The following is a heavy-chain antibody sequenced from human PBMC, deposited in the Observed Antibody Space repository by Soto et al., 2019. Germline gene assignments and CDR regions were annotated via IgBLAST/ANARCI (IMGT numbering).Heavy chain of an antibody. Sequence: GESLKISCKGSGYSFTSYWISWVRQMPGKGLEWMGRIDPSDSYTNYSPSFQGHVTISADKSISTAYLQWSSLKASDTAMYYCARPTTYYDFWSGPTEGMDVWGQGTTVTVSS. CDR3: ARPTTYYDFWSGPTEGMDV. D-gene: IGHD3-3*01. CDR1: GYSFTSYW. V-gene: IGHV5-10-1*01. J-gene: IGHJ6*02. CDR2: IDPSDSYT.